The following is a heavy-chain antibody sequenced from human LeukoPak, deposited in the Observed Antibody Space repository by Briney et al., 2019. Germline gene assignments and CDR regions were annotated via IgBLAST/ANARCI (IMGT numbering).Heavy chain of an antibody. Sequence: PSETLSLTCTVSGGSISSSSYYWGWIRQPPGKGLEWIGSIYYSGSTYYNPSLKSRVTISVDTSKNQFSLKLSSVTAADTAVYYCARHTAAGTATIDYWGQGTLVTVSS. CDR3: ARHTAAGTATIDY. V-gene: IGHV4-39*01. D-gene: IGHD6-13*01. CDR2: IYYSGST. J-gene: IGHJ4*02. CDR1: GGSISSSSYY.